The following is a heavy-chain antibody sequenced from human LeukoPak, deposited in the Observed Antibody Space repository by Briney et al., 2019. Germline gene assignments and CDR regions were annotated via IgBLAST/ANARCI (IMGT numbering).Heavy chain of an antibody. CDR3: ARLEYGSWYFDY. V-gene: IGHV4-34*01. D-gene: IGHD3-10*01. CDR1: GGSFSGYY. CDR2: INHSGST. Sequence: SETLSLTCAVYGGSFSGYYWSWLRQPPGKGLEWVGEINHSGSTNYNPSLKSRVTISVDTSKNQFSLKLSSVTAADTAVYYCARLEYGSWYFDYWGQGTLVTVSS. J-gene: IGHJ4*02.